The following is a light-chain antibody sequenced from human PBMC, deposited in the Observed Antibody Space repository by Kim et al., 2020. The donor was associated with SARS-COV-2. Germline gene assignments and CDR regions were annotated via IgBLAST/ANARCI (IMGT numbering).Light chain of an antibody. CDR1: KLGDTY. Sequence: PGQTASINCSGDKLGDTYAYWYQQKPGQSPVLVIFQDTKRPSGIPARFSGSNSGNTATLTVSGTQAVDEADYYCQVWDSRTAHVVFGGGTQLTVL. V-gene: IGLV3-1*01. CDR2: QDT. J-gene: IGLJ2*01. CDR3: QVWDSRTAHVV.